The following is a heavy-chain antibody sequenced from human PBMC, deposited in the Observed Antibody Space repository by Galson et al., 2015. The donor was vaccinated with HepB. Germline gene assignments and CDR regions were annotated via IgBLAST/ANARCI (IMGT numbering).Heavy chain of an antibody. Sequence: SLRLSCAASGFTVSSNYMSWVRQAPGKGLEWVSVIYSGGSTYYADSVKGRFTISRDNSKNTLYLQMNSLRAEDTAVYYCASYCSGGSCYSGYFDYWGQGTLVTVSS. V-gene: IGHV3-66*01. CDR3: ASYCSGGSCYSGYFDY. CDR1: GFTVSSNY. J-gene: IGHJ4*02. D-gene: IGHD2-15*01. CDR2: IYSGGST.